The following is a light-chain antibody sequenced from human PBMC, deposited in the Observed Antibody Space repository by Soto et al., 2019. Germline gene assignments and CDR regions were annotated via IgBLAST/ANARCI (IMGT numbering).Light chain of an antibody. CDR1: QGITNY. CDR3: QDYNSAPALT. V-gene: IGKV1-27*01. Sequence: DIQMTQSPSSLSASVGDRVTITCRASQGITNYLAWYQQKPGKVPKLLIYAASTLQSGVPSRFSGSGSGTDFTLTISSLQPEDVATYYCQDYNSAPALTFGGGTKVQIK. CDR2: AAS. J-gene: IGKJ4*01.